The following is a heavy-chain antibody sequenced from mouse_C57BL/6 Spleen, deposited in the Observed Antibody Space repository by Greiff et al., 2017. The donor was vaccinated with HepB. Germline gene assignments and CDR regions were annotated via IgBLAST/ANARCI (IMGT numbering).Heavy chain of an antibody. V-gene: IGHV1-42*01. J-gene: IGHJ3*01. CDR1: GYSFTGYY. CDR3: ARSEGSYAWFAY. D-gene: IGHD1-1*01. Sequence: EVQLQQSGPELVKPGASVKISCKASGYSFTGYYMNWVKQSPEKSLEWIGEINPSTGGTTYNQKFKAKATLTVDKSSSTAYMQLKSLTSEDSAVYYCARSEGSYAWFAYRGQGTLVTVSA. CDR2: INPSTGGT.